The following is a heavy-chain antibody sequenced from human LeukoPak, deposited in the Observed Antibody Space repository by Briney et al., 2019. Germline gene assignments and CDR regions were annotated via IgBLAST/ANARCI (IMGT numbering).Heavy chain of an antibody. CDR1: GYSFTNYW. Sequence: GESLKISCKGSGYSFTNYWIGWVRQMPGKGLECMGIIYPGDSDTRYSPSFQGQVIISVDKSISTAYLQWSSLKASDTAMYYCASQSDEFFDYWGQGTLVTVSS. CDR3: ASQSDEFFDY. CDR2: IYPGDSDT. D-gene: IGHD2-21*02. J-gene: IGHJ4*02. V-gene: IGHV5-51*01.